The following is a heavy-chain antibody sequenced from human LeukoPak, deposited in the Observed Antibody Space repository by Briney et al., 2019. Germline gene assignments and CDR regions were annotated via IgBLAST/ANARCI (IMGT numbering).Heavy chain of an antibody. CDR3: ARVYGSYQADY. D-gene: IGHD1-26*01. J-gene: IGHJ4*02. V-gene: IGHV3-33*08. CDR1: GFNFSSYG. CDR2: IWYDGSNK. Sequence: GGSLRLSCEVSGFNFSSYGMHWVRQAPGKGLEWVAVIWYDGSNKYYADSVKGRFTISRDNSMNTLYLQMNSLRAEDTAVYYCARVYGSYQADYWGQGTLVTVSS.